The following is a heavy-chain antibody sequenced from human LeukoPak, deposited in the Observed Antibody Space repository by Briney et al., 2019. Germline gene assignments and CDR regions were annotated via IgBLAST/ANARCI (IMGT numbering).Heavy chain of an antibody. D-gene: IGHD6-6*01. Sequence: ASVKVSCKASGYTFTGYYMHWVRQAPGQGLEWMGWINPNSGDTNYPQKFQGRVTMTRDMSISAACMELSRLTSDDTAVYYCARVAGIAARPDFWGQGTLVTVSS. CDR3: ARVAGIAARPDF. CDR2: INPNSGDT. V-gene: IGHV1-2*02. CDR1: GYTFTGYY. J-gene: IGHJ4*02.